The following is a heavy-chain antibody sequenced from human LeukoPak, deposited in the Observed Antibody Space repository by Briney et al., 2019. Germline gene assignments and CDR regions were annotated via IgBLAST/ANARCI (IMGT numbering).Heavy chain of an antibody. CDR3: ARAGGYDYGDAFDI. CDR2: INHSGST. CDR1: GGSFSGYY. J-gene: IGHJ3*02. Sequence: SETLSLTCAVYGGSFSGYYWSWIRQPPGKGREWIGEINHSGSTNYNPSLKSRVTISVDTSKNQFSLKLSSVTAADTAVYYCARAGGYDYGDAFDIWGQGTMVTVSS. D-gene: IGHD5-12*01. V-gene: IGHV4-34*01.